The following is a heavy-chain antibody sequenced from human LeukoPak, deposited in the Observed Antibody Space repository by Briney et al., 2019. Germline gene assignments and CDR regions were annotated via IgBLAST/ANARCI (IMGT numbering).Heavy chain of an antibody. CDR2: IYSGGTT. CDR3: ARGEVYFDS. Sequence: PGGSLRLSCAASGFTVSSNYMTWVRQTPGKGLEWASVIYSGGTTYYADSVKGRFTISTHNSKNTLYLQMNSLRAEDTAVYYCARGEVYFDSWGQGTLVTVSS. CDR1: GFTVSSNY. V-gene: IGHV3-53*04. J-gene: IGHJ4*02. D-gene: IGHD1-26*01.